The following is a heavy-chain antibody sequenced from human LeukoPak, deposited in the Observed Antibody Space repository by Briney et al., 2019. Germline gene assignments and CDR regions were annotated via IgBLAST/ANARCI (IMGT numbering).Heavy chain of an antibody. J-gene: IGHJ4*02. Sequence: SETLSLTCSVSGGSISSSSSYWGWIRQPPGKGLEWIGSIYYSGSGFDNPALKSRVTISVDTSKNQFSLKLSSVTAADTAVYYCARHRSGWLQSSFDYWGQGTLVTVSS. CDR3: ARHRSGWLQSSFDY. CDR1: GGSISSSSSY. D-gene: IGHD5-24*01. CDR2: IYYSGSG. V-gene: IGHV4-39*01.